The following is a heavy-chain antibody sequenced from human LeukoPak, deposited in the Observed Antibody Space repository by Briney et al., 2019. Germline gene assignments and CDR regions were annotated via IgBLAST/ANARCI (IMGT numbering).Heavy chain of an antibody. J-gene: IGHJ4*02. V-gene: IGHV3-74*01. CDR2: INGDGSGT. CDR1: GFTFTSHW. Sequence: GSLRLSCTASGFTFTSHWMHWVRQVPGKGLVWVSRINGDGSGTNHADSVKGRFTISRDNAKNSLYLQMNSLRAEDTAVYYCARRRYWGQGTLVTVSS. CDR3: ARRRY.